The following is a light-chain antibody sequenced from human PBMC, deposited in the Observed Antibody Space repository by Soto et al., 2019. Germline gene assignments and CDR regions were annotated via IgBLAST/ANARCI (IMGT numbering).Light chain of an antibody. Sequence: QSALTQPPSASGSPGQSVTISCTGTSSDVGAYDYVSWYQQHPGKAPKLMIYEINKRPSGVPDRFSGSKSGNTASLTVSGLQAEDEADYYCGTWDSSLSASVFGGGTKLTVL. CDR1: SSDVGAYDY. CDR3: GTWDSSLSASV. V-gene: IGLV2-8*01. J-gene: IGLJ2*01. CDR2: EIN.